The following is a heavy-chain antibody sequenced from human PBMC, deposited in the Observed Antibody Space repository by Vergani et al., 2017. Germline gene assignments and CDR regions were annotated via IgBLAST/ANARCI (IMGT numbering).Heavy chain of an antibody. Sequence: QVQLVESGGGVVQPGRSLRLSCAASGFTFSSYGMHWVRQAPGKGLEWVAVISYDGSNKYYADSVKGRFTISGDNSKNTLYLQMNSLRAEDTAVYYCAKVRKIVVVPAAMGAFDIWGQGTMVTVSS. V-gene: IGHV3-30*18. J-gene: IGHJ3*02. D-gene: IGHD2-2*01. CDR3: AKVRKIVVVPAAMGAFDI. CDR1: GFTFSSYG. CDR2: ISYDGSNK.